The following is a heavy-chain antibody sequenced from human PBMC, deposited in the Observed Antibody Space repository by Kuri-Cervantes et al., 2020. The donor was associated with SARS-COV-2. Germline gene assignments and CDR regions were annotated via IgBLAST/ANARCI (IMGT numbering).Heavy chain of an antibody. D-gene: IGHD6-13*01. CDR3: ARDGGIAWADY. Sequence: GGSLRLSCAASGLTFSKFDIRWVRQAPGKGLEWVSSISSSSSYIYYADSVKGRFTISRDNAKNSLYLQMNSLRAEDTAVYYCARDGGIAWADYWGQGTLVTVSS. V-gene: IGHV3-21*01. CDR2: ISSSSSYI. J-gene: IGHJ4*02. CDR1: GLTFSKFD.